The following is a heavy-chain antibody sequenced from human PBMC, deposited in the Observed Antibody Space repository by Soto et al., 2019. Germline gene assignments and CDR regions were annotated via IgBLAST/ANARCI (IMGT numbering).Heavy chain of an antibody. CDR3: ARPGYSYGLDV. CDR2: SYPGDSDT. J-gene: IGHJ6*02. CDR1: GYNFATYW. V-gene: IGHV5-51*01. D-gene: IGHD5-18*01. Sequence: GESLKISCKGSGYNFATYWIAWVRQLPGKGPEGMGISYPGDSDTSYSPSFQGQVTISVDKSISTAYLQWNSLKASDTAVYYCARPGYSYGLDVWGQGTKVTVSS.